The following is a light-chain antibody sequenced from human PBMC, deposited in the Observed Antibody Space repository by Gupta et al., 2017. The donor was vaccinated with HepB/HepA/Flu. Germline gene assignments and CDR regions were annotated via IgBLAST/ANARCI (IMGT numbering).Light chain of an antibody. CDR3: QSYDTRLSMI. Sequence: QPVLTQPPSVSGAPGQRVTVSCIGSSSDIGAGYDVHWFQQVPGTAPKLLIYSNNNRPSGVPDRFSGSRSGSTASLAITGLQAEDEAEYYCQSYDTRLSMIFGGGTKLTVL. CDR2: SNN. V-gene: IGLV1-40*01. CDR1: SSDIGAGYD. J-gene: IGLJ2*01.